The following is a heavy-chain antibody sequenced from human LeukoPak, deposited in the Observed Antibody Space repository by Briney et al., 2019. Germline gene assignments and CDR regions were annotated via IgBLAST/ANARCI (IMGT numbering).Heavy chain of an antibody. D-gene: IGHD1-26*01. CDR2: IKQDGSEK. J-gene: IGHJ4*02. CDR1: GFTFSSYW. CDR3: ARDVIAGAPGADY. Sequence: PGGSLRLSCAVSGFTFSSYWMSWVRQAPGKGLEWVANIKQDGSEKLYVESVKGRFTISRDNAKNSLYLQMNSRRAEDTAVYYCARDVIAGAPGADYWGQGTLVTVSS. V-gene: IGHV3-7*01.